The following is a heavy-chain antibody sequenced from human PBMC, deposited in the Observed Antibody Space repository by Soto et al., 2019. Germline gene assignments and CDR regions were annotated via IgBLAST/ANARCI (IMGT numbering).Heavy chain of an antibody. Sequence: GGSLRLSCTASGFTFGDYAMSWFRQAPGKGLEWVGFIRSKAYGGTTEYAASVKGRFTISRDDSKSIAYLQMNSLKTEDTAVYYCNLDLGELSLYPLGQDYFDYWGQGTLVTVSS. V-gene: IGHV3-49*03. D-gene: IGHD3-16*02. CDR2: IRSKAYGGTT. CDR1: GFTFGDYA. J-gene: IGHJ4*02. CDR3: NLDLGELSLYPLGQDYFDY.